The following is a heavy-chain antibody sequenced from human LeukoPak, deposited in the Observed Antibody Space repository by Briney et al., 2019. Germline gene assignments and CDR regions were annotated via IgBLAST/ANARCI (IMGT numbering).Heavy chain of an antibody. J-gene: IGHJ4*02. CDR3: ARSGDSGWYSDY. Sequence: PGGSLRLSCAASGFTFSTYAMHWVRQAPGKGLEYGSAISSNGGSTYHANSVKGRFTISRDNSKNTLYLQMGSLRGEDMAVYYCARSGDSGWYSDYWGQGTLVTVSS. V-gene: IGHV3-64*01. CDR2: ISSNGGST. CDR1: GFTFSTYA. D-gene: IGHD6-19*01.